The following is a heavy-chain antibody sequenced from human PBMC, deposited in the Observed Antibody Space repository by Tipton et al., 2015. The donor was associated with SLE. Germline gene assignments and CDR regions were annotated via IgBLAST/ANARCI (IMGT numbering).Heavy chain of an antibody. V-gene: IGHV4-39*07. J-gene: IGHJ4*01. D-gene: IGHD2-21*01. CDR2: IYYSGTT. CDR1: SGSISSSTYN. CDR3: ASHTAGSWCCDCYDY. Sequence: TLSLTCTVSSGSISSSTYNWSWIRQPPGKGLGWIGSIYYSGTTYYKPSLKSRVTISVETSKNKFSLNLSSVTAADTAVYYFASHTAGSWCCDCYDYWGQGTLVTVSS.